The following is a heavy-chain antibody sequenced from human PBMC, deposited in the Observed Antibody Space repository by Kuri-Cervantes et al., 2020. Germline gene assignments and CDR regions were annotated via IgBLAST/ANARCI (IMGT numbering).Heavy chain of an antibody. CDR2: ISSSGSTI. CDR3: ARASRNYYDGIDY. CDR1: GFTFSDYY. J-gene: IGHJ4*02. V-gene: IGHV3-11*01. D-gene: IGHD3-22*01. Sequence: GESLKISCAASGFTFSDYYMSWIRQAPGKGLEWVSYISSSGSTIYYADSVKGRFTISRDNAKNSLYLQMNGLRAEDTAVYYCARASRNYYDGIDYWGQGTLVTVSS.